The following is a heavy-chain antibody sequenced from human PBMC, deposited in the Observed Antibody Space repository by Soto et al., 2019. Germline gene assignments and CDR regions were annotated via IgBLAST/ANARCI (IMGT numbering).Heavy chain of an antibody. Sequence: GGSLRLSCAASGFTFSSYAMSWVRQAPGKXLEWVSAISGSGGSTYYTDSVKGRFTISRDNSKNTLYLQMNSLRAEDTALYYCAKGPTIFGVVIIPDYCYGMYVWGHGTTVTVSS. CDR3: AKGPTIFGVVIIPDYCYGMYV. V-gene: IGHV3-23*01. CDR1: GFTFSSYA. CDR2: ISGSGGST. D-gene: IGHD3-3*01. J-gene: IGHJ6*02.